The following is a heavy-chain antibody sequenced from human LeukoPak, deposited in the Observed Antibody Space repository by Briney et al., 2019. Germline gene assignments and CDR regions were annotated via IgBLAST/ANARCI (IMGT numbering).Heavy chain of an antibody. CDR2: ISGSGGST. Sequence: PGGSLRLSCAASGFTFSSYWMHWVRQAPGKGLEWVSGISGSGGSTYYADSVKGRFTISRDNSKNTLYLQMNSLRAEDTAVYYCAKGTFREGTFDYWGQGTLVTVSS. D-gene: IGHD3-10*01. CDR3: AKGTFREGTFDY. J-gene: IGHJ4*02. CDR1: GFTFSSYW. V-gene: IGHV3-23*01.